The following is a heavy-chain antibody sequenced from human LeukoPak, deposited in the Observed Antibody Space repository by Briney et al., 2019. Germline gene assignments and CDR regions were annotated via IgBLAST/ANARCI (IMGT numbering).Heavy chain of an antibody. V-gene: IGHV4-61*02. CDR2: IYTSGCT. J-gene: IGHJ5*02. Sequence: SETLSLTCTVSGGSISSGSYYWSWIRQPAGKGLEWIGRIYTSGCTNYNPSLKSRVTISVDTSKNQFSLKLSSVTAADTAVYYCARGLYGSGSYYNWFDPWGQGTLVTVSS. D-gene: IGHD3-10*01. CDR3: ARGLYGSGSYYNWFDP. CDR1: GGSISSGSYY.